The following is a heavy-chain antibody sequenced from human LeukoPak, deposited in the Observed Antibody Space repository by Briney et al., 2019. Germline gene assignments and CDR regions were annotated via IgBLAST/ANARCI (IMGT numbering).Heavy chain of an antibody. D-gene: IGHD3-22*01. Sequence: SQTLSLXCTVSGGSISSGDYYWSWIRQPPGKGLEWIGYIYYSGSTYYNPSLKSRVTISVDTSKNQFSLKLSSVTAADTAVYYCARAVYYYDSSGYYDDYWGQGTLVTVSS. CDR1: GGSISSGDYY. J-gene: IGHJ4*02. CDR2: IYYSGST. V-gene: IGHV4-30-4*08. CDR3: ARAVYYYDSSGYYDDY.